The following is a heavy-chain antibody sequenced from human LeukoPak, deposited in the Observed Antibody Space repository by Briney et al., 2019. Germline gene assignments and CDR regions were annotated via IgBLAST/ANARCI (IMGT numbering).Heavy chain of an antibody. D-gene: IGHD2-15*01. CDR3: ARDLTTPIVVVVAASVGIGY. CDR2: ISSSGSTI. J-gene: IGHJ4*02. CDR1: GFTFSSYE. V-gene: IGHV3-48*03. Sequence: GGSLRLSCAASGFTFSSYEMNWVRQAPGKGLEWVSYISSSGSTIYYADSVKGRFTISRDNAKNSLYLQMNSLRAEDTAVYYCARDLTTPIVVVVAASVGIGYWGQGTLVTVSS.